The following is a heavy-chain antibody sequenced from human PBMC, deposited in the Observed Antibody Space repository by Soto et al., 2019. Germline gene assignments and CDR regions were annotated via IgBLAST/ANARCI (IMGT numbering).Heavy chain of an antibody. CDR3: ARDPAGTASPDDY. Sequence: ASVKVSCKASGGTFSSYTISWVRQAPGQGLEWMGRIIPILGIANYAQKFQGRVTITADKSTSTAYMELSSLRSEDTAVYYCARDPAGTASPDDYWGQGTLVTVSS. CDR2: IIPILGIA. D-gene: IGHD6-13*01. CDR1: GGTFSSYT. J-gene: IGHJ4*02. V-gene: IGHV1-69*04.